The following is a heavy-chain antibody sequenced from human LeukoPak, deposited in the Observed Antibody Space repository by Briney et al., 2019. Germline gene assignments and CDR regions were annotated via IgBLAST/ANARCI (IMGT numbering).Heavy chain of an antibody. V-gene: IGHV5-51*01. CDR3: ARHSTVTSDYYYFYYMDV. CDR1: GYRFTNYW. Sequence: GESLKISCKGSGYRFTNYWIGWVRQMPGKGLEWMGIIYPGDSDTRYSPSFQGQVTISADKSINTAYLQWSSLKASDTAMYYCARHSTVTSDYYYFYYMDVWGKGTTVTVSS. J-gene: IGHJ6*03. CDR2: IYPGDSDT. D-gene: IGHD4-17*01.